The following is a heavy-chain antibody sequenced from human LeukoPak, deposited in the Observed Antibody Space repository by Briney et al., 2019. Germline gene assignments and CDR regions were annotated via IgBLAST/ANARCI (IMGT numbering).Heavy chain of an antibody. CDR3: ARDGREPQEYYYYMDV. D-gene: IGHD1-26*01. V-gene: IGHV1-69*04. J-gene: IGHJ6*03. CDR1: GYTFTSYG. CDR2: IIPILGIA. Sequence: SVKVSCKASGYTFTSYGISWVRQAPGQGLEWMGRIIPILGIANYAQKFQGRVTITADKSTSTAYMELSSLRSEDTAVYYCARDGREPQEYYYYMDVWGKGTTVTVSS.